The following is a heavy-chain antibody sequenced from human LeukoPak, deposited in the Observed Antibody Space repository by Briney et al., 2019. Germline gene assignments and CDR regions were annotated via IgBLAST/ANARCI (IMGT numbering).Heavy chain of an antibody. CDR2: ISRRGNT. CDR3: ARDPLGGFGDHARPGFDP. V-gene: IGHV4-34*01. J-gene: IGHJ5*02. CDR1: GGSFSGYY. D-gene: IGHD3-10*01. Sequence: SETLSLTCAVYGGSFSGYYWSWIRQPPGKGLEWIGQISRRGNTNYNPSLKSRVTISVDTSKNQLSLKLSTVTAADTAVYYCARDPLGGFGDHARPGFDPWGQGTLVTVSS.